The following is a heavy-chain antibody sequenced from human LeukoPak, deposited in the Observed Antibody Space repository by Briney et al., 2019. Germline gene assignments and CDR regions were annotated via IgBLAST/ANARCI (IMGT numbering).Heavy chain of an antibody. CDR3: AKLQVGGGVVATAMYAFDI. D-gene: IGHD2-2*01. Sequence: GGSLRLSCAASGFTLSSYAMSWVRQAPGKGREWVSSISSSGNTYYADSVKGRFTVSRDNSKNTLYLQMNSLRAEDTAVYYCAKLQVGGGVVATAMYAFDIWGQGTMVTVSS. CDR2: ISSSGNT. J-gene: IGHJ3*02. CDR1: GFTLSSYA. V-gene: IGHV3-23*01.